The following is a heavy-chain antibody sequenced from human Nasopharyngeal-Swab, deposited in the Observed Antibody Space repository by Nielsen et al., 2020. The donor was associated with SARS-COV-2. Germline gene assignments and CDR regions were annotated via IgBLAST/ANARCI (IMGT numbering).Heavy chain of an antibody. CDR1: GNSIRNYS. Sequence: ESLKISCTVSGNSIRNYSWNWIRQPPGKGLEWIGYIYDSGNTNYNSSLKSRVTISVDTSKNQFSLKLSSVTAEDTAVYYCARAQDFWSPFDYWGQGALVTVSS. CDR2: IYDSGNT. D-gene: IGHD3-3*01. CDR3: ARAQDFWSPFDY. V-gene: IGHV4-59*01. J-gene: IGHJ4*02.